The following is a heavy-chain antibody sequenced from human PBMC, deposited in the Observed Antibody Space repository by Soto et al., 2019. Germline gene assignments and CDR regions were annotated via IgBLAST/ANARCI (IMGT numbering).Heavy chain of an antibody. J-gene: IGHJ4*02. V-gene: IGHV1-2*02. CDR1: GYNFTFYY. Sequence: GSVKVPCKASGYNFTFYYIHWMRQAPGQGLEWMGWINPHSGGTNYAQKFQGRFTMTMDTSITTAYMALTRLRSDDRAMYYCALSGYSYGSLPSLDYWGQGALVTVSS. CDR2: INPHSGGT. D-gene: IGHD5-18*01. CDR3: ALSGYSYGSLPSLDY.